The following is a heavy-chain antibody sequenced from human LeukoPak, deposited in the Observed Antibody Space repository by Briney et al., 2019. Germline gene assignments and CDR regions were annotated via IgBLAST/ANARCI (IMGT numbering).Heavy chain of an antibody. CDR2: ISSSGSTM. J-gene: IGHJ4*02. CDR1: GFTFSDYY. Sequence: GSLRLSCEASGFTFSDYYMSWIRQAPGKGLEWVSYISSSGSTMYYADSVKGRFTISRDNAKNSLYLQMNSLRAEDTAVYYCARGYYGDPSQVYYFDYWGQGTLVTVSS. CDR3: ARGYYGDPSQVYYFDY. V-gene: IGHV3-11*04. D-gene: IGHD4-17*01.